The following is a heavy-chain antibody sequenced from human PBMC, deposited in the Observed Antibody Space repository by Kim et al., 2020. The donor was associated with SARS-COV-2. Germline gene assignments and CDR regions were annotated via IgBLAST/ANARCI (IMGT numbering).Heavy chain of an antibody. D-gene: IGHD3-3*01. J-gene: IGHJ4*02. CDR3: ARAPVIRITIFGVVIDYFDY. CDR2: IYYSGST. Sequence: SETLSLTCTVSGGSISSGGYYWSWIRQHPGMGLEWIGYIYYSGSTYYNPSIKSRVTISVDTPKNQFSLKLSSVTAADTAVYYCARAPVIRITIFGVVIDYFDYWGQGTLVPVSS. CDR1: GGSISSGGYY. V-gene: IGHV4-31*03.